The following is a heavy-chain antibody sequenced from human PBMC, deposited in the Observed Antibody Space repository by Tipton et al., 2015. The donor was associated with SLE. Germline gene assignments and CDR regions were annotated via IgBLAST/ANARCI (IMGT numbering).Heavy chain of an antibody. D-gene: IGHD6-13*01. CDR1: GGSINSYY. V-gene: IGHV4-59*01. J-gene: IGHJ4*02. CDR2: IYYSGST. CDR3: ATDSAAGFDY. Sequence: TLSLTCTVSGGSINSYYWSWIRQPPGKGLEWIGYIYYSGSTNYNPSLKSRVTISVDTSKNQFSLKLSSVTAADTAVYYCATDSAAGFDYWGQGTLVTVSS.